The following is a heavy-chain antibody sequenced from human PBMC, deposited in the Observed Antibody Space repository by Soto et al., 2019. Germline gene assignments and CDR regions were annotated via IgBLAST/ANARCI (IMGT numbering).Heavy chain of an antibody. D-gene: IGHD3-16*01. CDR2: IKHTGDA. CDR1: GGSSSSGDYY. V-gene: IGHV4-30-4*01. J-gene: IGHJ5*01. CDR3: ARGGPLHWLES. Sequence: SETLSLTCTVSGGSSSSGDYYWSWLRQLPGTGLEWIGEIKHTGDANANPALRSRVSMSVDRTKNQFFLNLRSVSAADPAVYFCARGGPLHWLESWGKGSRVPVSS.